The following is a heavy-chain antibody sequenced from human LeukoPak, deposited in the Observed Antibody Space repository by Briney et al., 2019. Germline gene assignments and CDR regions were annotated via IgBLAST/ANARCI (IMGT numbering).Heavy chain of an antibody. V-gene: IGHV3-33*01. Sequence: GGSLRLSCAASGFTFSSYGMHWVRQAPGKGLEGVTFLWYDGSNKYYADSVKGRFPISRDNSKNTLYLQMITLRAEDTAVYYCARDLGYFDYWGQGTLVTVSS. J-gene: IGHJ4*02. CDR3: ARDLGYFDY. CDR1: GFTFSSYG. CDR2: LWYDGSNK.